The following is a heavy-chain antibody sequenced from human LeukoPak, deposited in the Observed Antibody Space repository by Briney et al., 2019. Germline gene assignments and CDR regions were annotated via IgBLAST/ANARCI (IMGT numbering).Heavy chain of an antibody. CDR2: IYRSGST. Sequence: PSETLSLTCTVSGGSISSGGYYWSWIRQPPGKGLEWIGYIYRSGSTYYNPSLKSRVTISVDRSKNQFSLKLSSVTAADTAVYYCASGRAAPIDYWGQGTLVTVSS. J-gene: IGHJ4*02. CDR1: GGSISSGGYY. V-gene: IGHV4-30-2*01. D-gene: IGHD6-6*01. CDR3: ASGRAAPIDY.